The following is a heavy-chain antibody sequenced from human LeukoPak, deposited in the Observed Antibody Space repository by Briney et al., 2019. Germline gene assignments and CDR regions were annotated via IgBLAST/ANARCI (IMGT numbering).Heavy chain of an antibody. J-gene: IGHJ5*02. D-gene: IGHD2-15*01. CDR2: ISSSSSYI. Sequence: PGGSLRLSCAASGFTFSTYSINWVRQAPGKGLEWVSSISSSSSYIYYADSVKGRFTISRDNAKNSLFLQMNSLRAEDTAVYYCARDREDIVVVVAAPGWFDPWGQGTLVTVSS. CDR3: ARDREDIVVVVAAPGWFDP. V-gene: IGHV3-21*01. CDR1: GFTFSTYS.